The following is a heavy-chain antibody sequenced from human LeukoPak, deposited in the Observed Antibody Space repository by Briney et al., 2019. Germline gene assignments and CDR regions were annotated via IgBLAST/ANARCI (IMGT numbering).Heavy chain of an antibody. J-gene: IGHJ6*03. CDR1: GFTVSSNY. Sequence: SGGSLRLSCAASGFTVSSNYMSWVRQAPGKGLEWVANIKQDGSEKYYVDSVKGRFTISRDNARNSLYLQMNSLRAEDTAVYYCARDRVTTSSWPRVEYYYMDVWGKGTTVTISS. CDR2: IKQDGSEK. D-gene: IGHD4-11*01. V-gene: IGHV3-7*01. CDR3: ARDRVTTSSWPRVEYYYMDV.